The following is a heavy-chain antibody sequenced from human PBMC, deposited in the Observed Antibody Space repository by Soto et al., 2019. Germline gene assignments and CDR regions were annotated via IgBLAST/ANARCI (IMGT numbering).Heavy chain of an antibody. V-gene: IGHV4-31*03. Sequence: PSETLSLTCTVSGGSISSGGYYWSWIRQHPGKGLEWIGYIYYSGSTYYNPSLKSRVTISVDTSKNQFSLKLSSVTAADTAVYYCARVCRDIALVPAASDYGGADVWGQGTTVTVSS. CDR2: IYYSGST. CDR1: GGSISSGGYY. J-gene: IGHJ6*02. D-gene: IGHD2-2*01. CDR3: ARVCRDIALVPAASDYGGADV.